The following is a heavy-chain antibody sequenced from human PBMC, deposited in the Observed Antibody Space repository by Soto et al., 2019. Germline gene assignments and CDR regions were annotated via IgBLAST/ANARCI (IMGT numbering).Heavy chain of an antibody. CDR3: AKDKGVFNWATSYFDY. Sequence: PGGSLRLSCAASGFTFSIYAMHWVRQAPGKGLEWVALTSYDGNNEYYTDSVKGRFTISRDNSKNTLFLQMNSPRPEDTAVYYCAKDKGVFNWATSYFDYWGQGALVTVSS. CDR1: GFTFSIYA. J-gene: IGHJ4*02. V-gene: IGHV3-30*18. CDR2: TSYDGNNE. D-gene: IGHD1-1*01.